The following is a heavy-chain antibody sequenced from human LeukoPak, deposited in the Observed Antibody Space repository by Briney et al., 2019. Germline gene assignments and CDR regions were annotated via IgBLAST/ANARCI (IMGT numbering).Heavy chain of an antibody. V-gene: IGHV4-39*07. J-gene: IGHJ4*02. CDR2: IYYSGST. D-gene: IGHD4-17*01. CDR3: AREVNDGDPQYFDY. CDR1: GGSISSSSYY. Sequence: ASETLSLTCTVSGGSISSSSYYWGWIRQPPGKGLEWIGSIYYSGSTYYNPSLKSRVTISVDTSKNQFSLKLSSVTAADTAVYYCAREVNDGDPQYFDYWGQGTLVTVSS.